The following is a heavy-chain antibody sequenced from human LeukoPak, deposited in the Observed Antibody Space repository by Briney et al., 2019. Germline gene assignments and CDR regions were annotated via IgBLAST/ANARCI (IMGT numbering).Heavy chain of an antibody. CDR2: ISPNTGVQ. V-gene: IGHV1-2*02. CDR3: ARRARPELTLEY. Sequence: WASVKVSCMASGYTFTAFHLHWVRQAPGHRLEWIGWISPNTGVQLYAPNFQGSLTVTRDTSTNTVYLDLNNLISDDTAVYFCARRARPELTLEYWGQGTLVTVSS. J-gene: IGHJ4*02. D-gene: IGHD1-26*01. CDR1: GYTFTAFH.